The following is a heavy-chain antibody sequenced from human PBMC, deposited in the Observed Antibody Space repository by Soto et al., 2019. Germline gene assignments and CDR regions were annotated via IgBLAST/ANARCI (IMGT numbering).Heavy chain of an antibody. Sequence: ESGGGLVQPGMSLRLSCAVSGFTFDDYAMHWVRQAPGKGLEWVSGISWNSGNIGYADSVKGRFIVSRKNAKNSLYLQMNSLRPEDTALYYCARVPYTNFGGYYYRMDVWGQGTTVTVSS. J-gene: IGHJ6*02. CDR2: ISWNSGNI. CDR3: ARVPYTNFGGYYYRMDV. CDR1: GFTFDDYA. D-gene: IGHD4-4*01. V-gene: IGHV3-9*01.